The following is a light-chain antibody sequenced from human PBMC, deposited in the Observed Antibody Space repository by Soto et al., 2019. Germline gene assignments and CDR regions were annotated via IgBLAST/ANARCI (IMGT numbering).Light chain of an antibody. J-gene: IGKJ5*01. Sequence: VLTQSPATLSLSPGERATLSCRASQSVSSNLAWYQQKPGQAPRLLIYAASSRATGIQDRFSGGGSGTDFTLTIKRLEPEDFAVYYCKQYENSPITFGQGTRLEIK. CDR1: QSVSSN. V-gene: IGKV3-20*01. CDR3: KQYENSPIT. CDR2: AAS.